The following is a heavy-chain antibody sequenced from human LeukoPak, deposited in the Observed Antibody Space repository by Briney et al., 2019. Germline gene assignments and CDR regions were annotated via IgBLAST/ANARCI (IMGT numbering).Heavy chain of an antibody. J-gene: IGHJ6*03. V-gene: IGHV3-30*02. CDR1: GFTFSSYG. D-gene: IGHD2-2*02. Sequence: PGGSLRLSCAASGFTFSSYGMHWVRQAPGKGLEWVAFIRSDGSNKYYADSVKGRFTISRDNSKNTLYLQMNSLRAEDTAVYYCAKDRGGYCSSTSCYRGYYYMDVWGKGTTVTVSS. CDR3: AKDRGGYCSSTSCYRGYYYMDV. CDR2: IRSDGSNK.